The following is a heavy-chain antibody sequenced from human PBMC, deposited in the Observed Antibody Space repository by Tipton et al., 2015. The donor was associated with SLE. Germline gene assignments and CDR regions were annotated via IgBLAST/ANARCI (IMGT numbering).Heavy chain of an antibody. D-gene: IGHD1-26*01. V-gene: IGHV4-38-2*02. Sequence: TLSLTCDVSGYSISSGYYWGWIRQPPGKGLEWIGSIYHSGSTYYNASLKSRVTISVDTSKNQFSLKLSSVTAADTAVYYCAREGLLMGATPWSMDVWGQGTTVTVSS. CDR3: AREGLLMGATPWSMDV. CDR2: IYHSGST. J-gene: IGHJ6*02. CDR1: GYSISSGYY.